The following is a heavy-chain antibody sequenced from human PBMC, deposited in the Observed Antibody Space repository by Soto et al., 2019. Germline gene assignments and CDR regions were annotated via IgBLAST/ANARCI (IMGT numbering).Heavy chain of an antibody. CDR2: INSDGSST. Sequence: GGSLRLSCAASGFTFSSYWMHWVRQAPGKGLVWVSRINSDGSSTSYADSVKGRFTISRDNAKNTLYLQMNSLRTEDTAVYYCARSREGIAATYWGQGTLVTVSS. CDR3: ARSREGIAATY. J-gene: IGHJ4*02. V-gene: IGHV3-74*01. D-gene: IGHD6-25*01. CDR1: GFTFSSYW.